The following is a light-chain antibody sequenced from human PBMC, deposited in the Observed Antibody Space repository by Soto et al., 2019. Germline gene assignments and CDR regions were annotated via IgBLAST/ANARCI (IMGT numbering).Light chain of an antibody. V-gene: IGKV1-12*01. J-gene: IGKJ1*01. CDR2: KAS. CDR3: QQAYSFPRT. CDR1: RDVSTW. Sequence: DTQMTQSPSLVSASVGDRVTITCRASRDVSTWLAWYQQEPGKAPKMLINKASILQSGVPSRFSGSGSGREFTLTITTLQPEDFAIYYCQQAYSFPRTFGQGTKV.